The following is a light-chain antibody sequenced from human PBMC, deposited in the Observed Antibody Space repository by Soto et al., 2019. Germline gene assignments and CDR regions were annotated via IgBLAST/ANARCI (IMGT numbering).Light chain of an antibody. Sequence: QSALTQPASVSGSPGESMTISCTGTSSDVGDYEYVSWYQQHPGKGPKLMIYEVSNRTSGVSNRFSGSKSGNTASLTISGLQAEYETEYFGSSYKRTSRVYVFGNGTKVTVL. J-gene: IGLJ1*01. V-gene: IGLV2-14*01. CDR1: SSDVGDYEY. CDR2: EVS. CDR3: SSYKRTSRVYV.